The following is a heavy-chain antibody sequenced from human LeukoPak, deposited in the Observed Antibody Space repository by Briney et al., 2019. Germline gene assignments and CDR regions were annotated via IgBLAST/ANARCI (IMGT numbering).Heavy chain of an antibody. Sequence: SETLSLTCTVSGGSISSYYWSWIRQPPGKGLEWIGYIYYSGSTNYNPSLKSRVTMSVDTSKNQFSLKLSSVTAADTAVYYCARNYPRENYFDYWGQGTLVTVSS. V-gene: IGHV4-59*12. CDR2: IYYSGST. J-gene: IGHJ4*02. CDR3: ARNYPRENYFDY. D-gene: IGHD1-7*01. CDR1: GGSISSYY.